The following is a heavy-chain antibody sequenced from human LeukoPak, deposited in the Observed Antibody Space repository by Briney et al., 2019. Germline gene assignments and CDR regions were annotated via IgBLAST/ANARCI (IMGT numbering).Heavy chain of an antibody. V-gene: IGHV3-23*01. J-gene: IGHJ4*02. Sequence: GGSLRLSCAASGFTFSSYAMSWVRQAPGKGLEWVSAISGSGGSTYHADSVKGRFTISRDNSKNTLYLQMNSLRAEDTAVYYCAKRNSSGYYYFDYWGQGTLVTVSS. CDR2: ISGSGGST. CDR3: AKRNSSGYYYFDY. CDR1: GFTFSSYA. D-gene: IGHD3-22*01.